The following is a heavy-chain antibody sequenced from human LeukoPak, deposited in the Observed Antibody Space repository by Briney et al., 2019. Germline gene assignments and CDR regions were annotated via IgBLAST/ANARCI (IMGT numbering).Heavy chain of an antibody. V-gene: IGHV3-30-3*01. CDR3: ARDDGYGDYGLDH. J-gene: IGHJ4*02. Sequence: PGGSLRLSCAASGFIFSSYAMHWVRQAPGKGLEWVADISRDGNSKYYAGSLKGRFTISRDSSKNTLYLQMNSLRIEDTAVYFCARDDGYGDYGLDHWGQGTLVTVSS. CDR2: ISRDGNSK. CDR1: GFIFSSYA. D-gene: IGHD4-17*01.